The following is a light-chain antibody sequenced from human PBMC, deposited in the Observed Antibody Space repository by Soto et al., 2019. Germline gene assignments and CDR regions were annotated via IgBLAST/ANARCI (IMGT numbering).Light chain of an antibody. CDR1: SSDVGGYNY. CDR2: EVS. J-gene: IGLJ3*02. CDR3: TSYKTSYTQV. Sequence: QSALTQPASVSGSPGQSITISCTGTSSDVGGYNYVSWYQHHPGKAPKLMIYEVSNRPSGVSNRFSGSKSGNTASLTISGLQADDEADYYCTSYKTSYTQVFGGGTKLTVL. V-gene: IGLV2-14*01.